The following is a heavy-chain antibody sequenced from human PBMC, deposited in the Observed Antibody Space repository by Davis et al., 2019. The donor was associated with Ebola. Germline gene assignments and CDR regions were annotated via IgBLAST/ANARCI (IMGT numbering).Heavy chain of an antibody. CDR3: AGDNVPALGAGGIDP. V-gene: IGHV4-59*01. Sequence: GSLRLSCTVSGGSLSNFYWSWIRQPPGKGLEWLGEIYQSGTTDYNPSFKGRVSMSIDTSKNEFSLKLTSVTAADTAVYFCAGDNVPALGAGGIDPWGQGTLVTVSS. D-gene: IGHD1-26*01. J-gene: IGHJ5*02. CDR2: IYQSGTT. CDR1: GGSLSNFY.